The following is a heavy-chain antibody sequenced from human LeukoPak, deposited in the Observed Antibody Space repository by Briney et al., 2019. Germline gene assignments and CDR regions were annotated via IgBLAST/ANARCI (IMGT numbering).Heavy chain of an antibody. CDR3: ASCSGWRDYYYYYYMDV. CDR2: TSSSDPGT. D-gene: IGHD6-19*01. V-gene: IGHV3-23*01. CDR1: GFPLSSYA. Sequence: GGSLRLSCAASGFPLSSYAMSWVRQGPGKGLERVADTSSSDPGTYHADSVKGRFTISRDNSKNTLYLQMNSLRAEDTAVYYCASCSGWRDYYYYYYMDVWGKGTTVTISS. J-gene: IGHJ6*03.